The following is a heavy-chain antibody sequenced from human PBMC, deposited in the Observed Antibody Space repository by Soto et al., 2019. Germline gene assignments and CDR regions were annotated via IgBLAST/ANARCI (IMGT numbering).Heavy chain of an antibody. CDR2: ITWNSDRV. V-gene: IGHV3-9*01. D-gene: IGHD6-13*01. Sequence: EVQLVESGGGLVQPDRTVRLSCTASGFTFDDYALHWVRQAPGKGLEWVSGITWNSDRVDYADSVKGRFTISRDNARNSLYLQMNSLRAEDTALYFCGKGLSIAAIDYWGQGTLVTVSS. CDR3: GKGLSIAAIDY. J-gene: IGHJ4*02. CDR1: GFTFDDYA.